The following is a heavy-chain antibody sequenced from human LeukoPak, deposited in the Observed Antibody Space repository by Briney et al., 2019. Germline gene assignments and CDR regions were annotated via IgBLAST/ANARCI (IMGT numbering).Heavy chain of an antibody. CDR2: MNPYSGDR. V-gene: IGHV1-8*03. CDR1: GYTFTTYH. CDR3: ARTTSLTASGYDC. D-gene: IGHD6-25*01. Sequence: ASVKVSCKTSGYTFTTYHINWVRQASGQGLEWLGWMNPYSGDRGYAQRFQGRLSITSDTSISTAYMELGSLKSDDTAIYFCARTTSLTASGYDCWGQGTLVTVSS. J-gene: IGHJ4*02.